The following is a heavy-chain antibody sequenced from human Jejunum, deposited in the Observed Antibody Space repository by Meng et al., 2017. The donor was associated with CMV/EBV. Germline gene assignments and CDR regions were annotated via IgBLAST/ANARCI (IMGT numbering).Heavy chain of an antibody. D-gene: IGHD2-2*01. Sequence: SIRSGDYYWSWIRQPPGKGLEWMGFIYYSGRTYYNTSLASRLTISVDTSNNQFSLTLSSVTAADTAVYYCARTQDCSSTSCYTGFDPWGQGTLVTVSS. V-gene: IGHV4-30-4*08. CDR1: SIRSGDYY. CDR2: IYYSGRT. CDR3: ARTQDCSSTSCYTGFDP. J-gene: IGHJ5*02.